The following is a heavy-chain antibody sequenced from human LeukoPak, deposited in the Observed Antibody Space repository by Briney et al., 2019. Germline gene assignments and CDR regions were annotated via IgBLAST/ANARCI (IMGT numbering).Heavy chain of an antibody. CDR3: ARSNQADDY. CDR2: INPGGSST. J-gene: IGHJ4*02. Sequence: GGSLRLSFAASGFTFSFIWMHWVRKFPGQGLVWVSRINPGGSSTAYADSVKSRFTISRDNAKNTLYLQMDSLRADDTGVYYCARSNQADDYWGQGTLVTVSS. CDR1: GFTFSFIW. D-gene: IGHD1-14*01. V-gene: IGHV3-74*01.